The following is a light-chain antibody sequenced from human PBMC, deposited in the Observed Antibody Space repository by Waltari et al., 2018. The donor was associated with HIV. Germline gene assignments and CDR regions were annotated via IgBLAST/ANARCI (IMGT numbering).Light chain of an antibody. CDR3: HQYGSSISYS. CDR1: QSVSNNY. CDR2: DAS. Sequence: EIVLTQSPATLSLSPGARATLSCGASQSVSNNYLAWYQQKPGLPPRLLIYDASSRAAGIPDRFSGSGSGTDITLTISRLETEDYAVYYCHQYGSSISYSFGQGTKLEIK. J-gene: IGKJ2*03. V-gene: IGKV3D-20*01.